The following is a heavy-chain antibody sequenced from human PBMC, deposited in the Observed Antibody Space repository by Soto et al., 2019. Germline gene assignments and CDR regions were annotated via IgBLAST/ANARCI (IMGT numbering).Heavy chain of an antibody. CDR2: ISYDGSNK. Sequence: HPGGSLRLSCAASGFTFSSYAMHWVRQAPGKGLEWVAVISYDGSNKYYADSVKGRFTISRDNSKNTLYLQMNSLRAEDTAVYYCAKGLSMVRGVTSNWFDPRGQGTLVTVSS. D-gene: IGHD3-10*01. CDR1: GFTFSSYA. J-gene: IGHJ5*02. V-gene: IGHV3-30-3*01. CDR3: AKGLSMVRGVTSNWFDP.